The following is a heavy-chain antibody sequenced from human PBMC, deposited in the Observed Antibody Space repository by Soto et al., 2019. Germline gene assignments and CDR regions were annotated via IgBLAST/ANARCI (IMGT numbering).Heavy chain of an antibody. D-gene: IGHD6-13*01. V-gene: IGHV4-30-4*01. CDR1: GGPISSGDYY. CDR3: ARGPSYSSSWPGNWFDP. J-gene: IGHJ5*02. CDR2: IYYSGST. Sequence: KPSETLSLTCTVSGGPISSGDYYWSWMRQPPGKGLEWIGYIYYSGSTYYNPSLKRRVTISVDTSKNQFSLKLSSVTAADTAVYYCARGPSYSSSWPGNWFDPWGQGTLVTVS.